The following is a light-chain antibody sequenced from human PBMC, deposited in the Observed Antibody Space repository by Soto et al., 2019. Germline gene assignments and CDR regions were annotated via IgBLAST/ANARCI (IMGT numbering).Light chain of an antibody. CDR2: AAS. Sequence: DIQMTQSPSSLSASVGDRVTITCQASQDISNYLNWYQQKPGRAPKLLIYAASSLHSGVPSGFSGSGSGTDFTLTISSLQPEDFATYYCQQSYSTPNTFGQGTKLEI. CDR1: QDISNY. V-gene: IGKV1-39*01. CDR3: QQSYSTPNT. J-gene: IGKJ2*01.